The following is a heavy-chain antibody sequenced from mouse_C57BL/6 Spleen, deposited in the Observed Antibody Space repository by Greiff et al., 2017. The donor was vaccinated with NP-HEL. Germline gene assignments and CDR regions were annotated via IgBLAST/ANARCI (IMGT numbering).Heavy chain of an antibody. CDR1: GYTFTSYW. CDR3: ARGGSSYNYFDY. V-gene: IGHV1-50*01. CDR2: IDPSDSYT. J-gene: IGHJ2*01. Sequence: QVQLQQPGAELVKPGASVKLSCTASGYTFTSYWMQWVKQRPGQGLEWIGEIDPSDSYTNYNQKFKGKATLTVDTSSSTAYMQLSSLTSEDSAVYYCARGGSSYNYFDYWGQGTTLTVSS. D-gene: IGHD1-1*01.